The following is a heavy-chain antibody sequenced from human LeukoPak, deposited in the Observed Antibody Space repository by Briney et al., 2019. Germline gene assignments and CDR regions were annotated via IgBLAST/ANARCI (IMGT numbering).Heavy chain of an antibody. V-gene: IGHV3-30*02. CDR2: IRYDGSNK. J-gene: IGHJ2*01. D-gene: IGHD4-23*01. CDR1: GFTFSSYG. CDR3: ARDRKLNWYFDL. Sequence: GGSLRLSCAASGFTFSSYGMHWVRQAPGKGLEWVAFIRYDGSNKYYADSVKGRFTISRDNSKNTLYLQMNSLRAEDTAVYYCARDRKLNWYFDLWGRGTLVTVSS.